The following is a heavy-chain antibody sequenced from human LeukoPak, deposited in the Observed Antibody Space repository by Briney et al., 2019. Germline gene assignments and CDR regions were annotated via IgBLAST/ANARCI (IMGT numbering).Heavy chain of an antibody. CDR2: IYTSGST. CDR1: GGSFSGYY. V-gene: IGHV4-59*10. Sequence: PSETLSLTCAVYGGSFSGYYWSWIRQPPGKGLEWIGRIYTSGSTNYNPSLKSRITISVDTSKNQFSLKLSSVTAADTAVYYCAREQYSSSSTYYMDVWGKGTTVTVSS. J-gene: IGHJ6*03. D-gene: IGHD6-6*01. CDR3: AREQYSSSSTYYMDV.